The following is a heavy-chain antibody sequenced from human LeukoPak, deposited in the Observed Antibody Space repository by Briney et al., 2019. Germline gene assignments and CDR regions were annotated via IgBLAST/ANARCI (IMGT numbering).Heavy chain of an antibody. J-gene: IGHJ4*02. CDR3: ARAYRAYYDSSGYYDY. CDR2: INPSGGST. Sequence: ASVKVSCKASGYTFTSYYMHWVRQAPGQGLEWMGIINPSGGSTSYAQKFQGRVTMTRDTSTSTVYMELSSLRSEDTAVYYCARAYRAYYDSSGYYDYWGQGTLVTVSS. CDR1: GYTFTSYY. V-gene: IGHV1-46*01. D-gene: IGHD3-22*01.